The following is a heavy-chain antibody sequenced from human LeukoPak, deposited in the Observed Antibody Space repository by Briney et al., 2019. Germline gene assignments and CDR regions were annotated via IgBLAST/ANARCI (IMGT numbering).Heavy chain of an antibody. J-gene: IGHJ4*02. CDR1: GFTFSSYW. CDR2: IKQDGSEK. V-gene: IGHV3-7*01. CDR3: ARDTEGIAYDY. D-gene: IGHD6-13*01. Sequence: GGSLRLSCAASGFTFSSYWMSRVRQAPGKGLEWVANIKQDGSEKYYVDSVKGRFTISRDNAKNSLYLQMNSLRAEDTAVYYCARDTEGIAYDYWGQGTLVTVSS.